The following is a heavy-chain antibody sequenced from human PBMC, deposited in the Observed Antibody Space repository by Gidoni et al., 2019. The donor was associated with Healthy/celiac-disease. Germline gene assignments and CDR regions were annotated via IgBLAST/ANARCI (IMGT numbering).Heavy chain of an antibody. CDR3: ARDPAS. CDR2: MWYDGSNK. J-gene: IGHJ5*02. V-gene: IGHV3-33*01. Sequence: QVQLVESGGGVVQPGRSLRLSCAASGFTFSSYGMHWVRQAPGKGLVWVAVMWYDGSNKYYADSVKGRFTISRDNSKNTLYLQMNSLRAEDTAVYYCARDPASWGQGTLVTVSS. CDR1: GFTFSSYG.